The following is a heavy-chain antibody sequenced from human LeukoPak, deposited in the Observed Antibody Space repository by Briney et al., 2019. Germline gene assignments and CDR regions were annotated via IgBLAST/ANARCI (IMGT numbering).Heavy chain of an antibody. Sequence: GESLKISCKGSGYSFTSYWIGWVRQMPGKGLEGMGIIYPGDSDTRYSPSFQRQVTTSADKSISTAYLQWSSLKASDTAMYYCARAYSSSSSVSDYWGQGTLVTVSS. CDR3: ARAYSSSSSVSDY. CDR2: IYPGDSDT. J-gene: IGHJ4*02. D-gene: IGHD6-6*01. CDR1: GYSFTSYW. V-gene: IGHV5-51*01.